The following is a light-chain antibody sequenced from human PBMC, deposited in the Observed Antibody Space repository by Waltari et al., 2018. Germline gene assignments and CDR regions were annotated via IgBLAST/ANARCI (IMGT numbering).Light chain of an antibody. CDR3: QHSLRLPVA. J-gene: IGKJ1*01. Sequence: ELVLTQSPGTLSLSVGERASGSCRASESVSRALAWYQQNPGQAPRLLIYFASTRATGIPDRFSGSGSGTDFSLTISRLEPDDFAVYYSQHSLRLPVAFGQGTTVEI. CDR2: FAS. CDR1: ESVSRA. V-gene: IGKV3-20*01.